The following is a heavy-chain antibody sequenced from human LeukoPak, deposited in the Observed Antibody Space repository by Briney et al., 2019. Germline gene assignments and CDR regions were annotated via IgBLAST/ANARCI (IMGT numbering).Heavy chain of an antibody. CDR3: ARHYFDY. J-gene: IGHJ4*02. Sequence: GGSLRLSCAASGFTFSSYAMSWVRQAPGKGLEWVSTISGSGGSTYYADSVKGRFTISRDNAKNSLYLQMDSLPAEDTAIYFCARHYFDYWGQGTLVTVSS. CDR1: GFTFSSYA. V-gene: IGHV3-23*01. CDR2: ISGSGGST.